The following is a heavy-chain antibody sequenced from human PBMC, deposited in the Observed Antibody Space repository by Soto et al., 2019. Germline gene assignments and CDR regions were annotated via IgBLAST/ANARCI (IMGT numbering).Heavy chain of an antibody. Sequence: SETLSLTCAVSGGSISSGGYSWSWIRRPPGKGLEWIGYMYHSGSTYYNPSLKSRVTISIDRSKNQFSLKLSSVTAADAAVYFCAARTYYDFWSGYYTSWFDPWGHGTLVTVSS. D-gene: IGHD3-3*01. V-gene: IGHV4-30-2*02. J-gene: IGHJ5*02. CDR3: AARTYYDFWSGYYTSWFDP. CDR2: MYHSGST. CDR1: GGSISSGGYS.